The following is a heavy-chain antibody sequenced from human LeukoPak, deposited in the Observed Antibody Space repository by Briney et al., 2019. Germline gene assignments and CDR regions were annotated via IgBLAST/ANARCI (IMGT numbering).Heavy chain of an antibody. CDR3: ARAQLAAAGPNDY. CDR1: GFTVSSNY. D-gene: IGHD6-13*01. J-gene: IGHJ4*02. Sequence: GGSLRLSCVASGFTVSSNYMSWDRQAPGKGLEWVSVIYSGGSTYYADSVKGRFTISRDNSKNTLYLQMNSLRAEDTAVYYCARAQLAAAGPNDYWGQGTLVTVSS. CDR2: IYSGGST. V-gene: IGHV3-66*02.